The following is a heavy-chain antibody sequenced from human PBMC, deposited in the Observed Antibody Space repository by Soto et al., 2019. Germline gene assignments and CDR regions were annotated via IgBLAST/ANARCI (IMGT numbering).Heavy chain of an antibody. J-gene: IGHJ6*02. V-gene: IGHV1-3*01. D-gene: IGHD3-22*01. CDR3: AGEVVAMTIEWSVYYYYGIDV. CDR1: GYTFTSYA. Sequence: ASVKVACKASGYTFTSYATLWVRQARGQRLEWMGGINAGHGNTKYSQKFQGRVTITRDTSASTAYMELSSLRSEGTAVYYCAGEVVAMTIEWSVYYYYGIDVWRQRSTVGVS. CDR2: INAGHGNT.